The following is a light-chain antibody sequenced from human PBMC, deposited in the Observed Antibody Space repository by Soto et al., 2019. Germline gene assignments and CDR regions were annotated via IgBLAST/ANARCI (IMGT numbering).Light chain of an antibody. J-gene: IGKJ1*01. V-gene: IGKV3-15*01. CDR3: RHYNNWPPET. CDR1: QSVSSN. Sequence: EMVMTQSPATLSVSPGERATLSCRASQSVSSNLAWYQQKPGQAPRLLIYGASTRATGIPARFSGSGSGTEFNLTISSLQSEDFAIYYCRHYNNWPPETFGQGTKVDIK. CDR2: GAS.